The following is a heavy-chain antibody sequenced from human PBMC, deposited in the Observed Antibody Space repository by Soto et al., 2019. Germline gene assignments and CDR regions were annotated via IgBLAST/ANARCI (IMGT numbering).Heavy chain of an antibody. CDR1: GYTLTELS. CDR3: ASYSSGYTLGFEWFDP. V-gene: IGHV1-24*01. D-gene: IGHD3-22*01. Sequence: QVPLVQSGAEVKKPGASVKVSCKVSGYTLTELSMHWVRQAPGKGLEWMGGFDPEDGETIYAQKFQGRVTMTEDTSTDTAYMELSSLRSEDTAVYYCASYSSGYTLGFEWFDPWGQGTLVTVSS. CDR2: FDPEDGET. J-gene: IGHJ5*02.